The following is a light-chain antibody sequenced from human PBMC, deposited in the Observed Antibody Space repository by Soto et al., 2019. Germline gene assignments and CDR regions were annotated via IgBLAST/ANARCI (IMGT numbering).Light chain of an antibody. Sequence: EIVMTQSPATLSVSPGDRAALSCRASQSVSSYLAWYQQKPGQAPRLLIYAASTRAPGIPARFSGSGSGTEFTLTISSLQSEDFAVYYCQQFVNCPQTFGQGTKVEIK. J-gene: IGKJ1*01. CDR2: AAS. CDR3: QQFVNCPQT. CDR1: QSVSSY. V-gene: IGKV3-15*01.